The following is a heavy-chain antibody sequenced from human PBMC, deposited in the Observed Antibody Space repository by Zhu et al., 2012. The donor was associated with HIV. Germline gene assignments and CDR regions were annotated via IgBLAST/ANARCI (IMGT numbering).Heavy chain of an antibody. CDR3: ARHATLYSGNFYYYMDV. CDR2: IYLSGST. D-gene: IGHD1-26*01. J-gene: IGHJ6*03. Sequence: QVQLQESGPGLVKPSETLSVTCAVSDFSINNGYYWGWIRQSPGKGLEWIGNIYLSGSTYYNPSLKSRVTISVDTSNNKFSLNLSSATAADTAVYYCARHATLYSGNFYYYMDVWGKGTTVTVSS. CDR1: DFSINNGYY. V-gene: IGHV4-38-2*01.